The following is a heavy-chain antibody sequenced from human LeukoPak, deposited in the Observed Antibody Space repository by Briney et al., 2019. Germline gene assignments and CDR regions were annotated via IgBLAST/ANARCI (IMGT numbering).Heavy chain of an antibody. V-gene: IGHV3-21*01. D-gene: IGHD3-16*01. Sequence: GGSLRLSCSASGFTFSDYDMNWVRQAPGKGLEWVSSISYLSSHVYYGDSVKGRFSISRDDAKNSLYLQMNSLGAEDTAIYYCGRAFPPLRTSSAGDLWGQGILVTVSS. J-gene: IGHJ4*02. CDR1: GFTFSDYD. CDR2: ISYLSSHV. CDR3: GRAFPPLRTSSAGDL.